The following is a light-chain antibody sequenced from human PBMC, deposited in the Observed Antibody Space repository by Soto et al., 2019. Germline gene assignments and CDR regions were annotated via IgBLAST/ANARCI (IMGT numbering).Light chain of an antibody. J-gene: IGKJ2*01. Sequence: DIQMTQSPSSLSASVGDRVTITCRASQDIRSWLVWYQHKPGKAPNLLMFDSTTLQSGVPSRFSGSGSGTDFTLTISSLQPEDFETHYCQQANSFPYTFGRGTKVDIX. CDR2: DST. V-gene: IGKV1-12*01. CDR3: QQANSFPYT. CDR1: QDIRSW.